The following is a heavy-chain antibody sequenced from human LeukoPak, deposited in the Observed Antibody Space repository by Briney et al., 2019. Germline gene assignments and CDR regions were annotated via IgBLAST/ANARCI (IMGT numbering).Heavy chain of an antibody. CDR3: AKRVDYGSSWYYFDY. CDR2: ISYDGNTK. V-gene: IGHV3-30*18. Sequence: GGSLRPSCAASGLTFSAYGMHWVRQAPGKGLEWVAVISYDGNTKYYADSAKGRFTISRDNSKDTLYLQMNSLRAEDTAVYYCAKRVDYGSSWYYFDYWGQGTLVTVSS. D-gene: IGHD6-13*01. CDR1: GLTFSAYG. J-gene: IGHJ4*02.